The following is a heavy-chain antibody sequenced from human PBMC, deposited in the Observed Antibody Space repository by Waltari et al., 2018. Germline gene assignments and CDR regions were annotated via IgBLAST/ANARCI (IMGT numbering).Heavy chain of an antibody. CDR3: AKGGLWFVESYFDH. CDR1: GFIFKNYA. V-gene: IGHV3-23*01. J-gene: IGHJ4*02. CDR2: ISATSASIAST. Sequence: EVQLLESGGGVVQPGGSLRLSCATSGFIFKNYAIHWVRQTPGKGLEWVSSISATSASIASTYYSDSVKGRFTSSRDESKSTVHLLLTRLRADDTAVYYCAKGGLWFVESYFDHWGQGVVVAVSS. D-gene: IGHD3-10*01.